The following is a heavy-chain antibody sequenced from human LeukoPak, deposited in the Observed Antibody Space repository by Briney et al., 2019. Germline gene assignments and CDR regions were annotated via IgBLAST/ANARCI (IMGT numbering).Heavy chain of an antibody. V-gene: IGHV3-20*04. Sequence: GGSLRLSCAASVFTSDDYGLSWVRQAPGKGLEWVSTINWNGGSTGYADSVKGRFTISRDNAKNSLYLQMNSLRAEDTAVYYCARESSGSYYNPFDYWGQGTLVTVSS. CDR1: VFTSDDYG. J-gene: IGHJ4*02. CDR2: INWNGGST. D-gene: IGHD3-10*01. CDR3: ARESSGSYYNPFDY.